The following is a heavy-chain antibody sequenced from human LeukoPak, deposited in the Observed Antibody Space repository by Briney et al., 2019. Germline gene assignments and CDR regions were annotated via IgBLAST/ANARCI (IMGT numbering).Heavy chain of an antibody. CDR3: ARDPRVAAAGKVGCYYCMDV. Sequence: SVNLSCTASGGTCSICAISWVRHAPGQGLGWMGRIIPILGIANYAQKFQGRVTITADKSKSTAYMELSSLRSEDTAVYCCARDPRVAAAGKVGCYYCMDVWGQGTTVTVSS. CDR1: GGTCSICA. CDR2: IIPILGIA. J-gene: IGHJ6*01. V-gene: IGHV1-69*04. D-gene: IGHD6-13*01.